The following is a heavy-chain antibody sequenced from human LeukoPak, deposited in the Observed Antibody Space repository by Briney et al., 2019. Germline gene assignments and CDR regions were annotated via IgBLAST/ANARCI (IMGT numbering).Heavy chain of an antibody. CDR3: ARDLPSYDYVWGSYRHDAFDI. CDR2: IYSGGST. Sequence: GGSLRLSCAASGFTVSSNYMSWVRQAPGKGLEWVSVIYSGGSTYYADSVKGRFTISRDNSKNTLYLQMNSLRAEDTAVYYCARDLPSYDYVWGSYRHDAFDIWGQGTMVTVSS. D-gene: IGHD3-16*02. J-gene: IGHJ3*02. V-gene: IGHV3-53*01. CDR1: GFTVSSNY.